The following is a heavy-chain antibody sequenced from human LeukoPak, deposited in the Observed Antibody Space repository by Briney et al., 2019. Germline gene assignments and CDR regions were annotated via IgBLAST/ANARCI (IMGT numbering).Heavy chain of an antibody. CDR3: ARDGRITMVRGAGRFMDV. Sequence: GGSLRLSCAASGFTFSSNSMNWVRQAPGKGLEWVSSISSSSSYIYYADSVKGRFTISRDNAKNSLYLQMNRLRAEDTAVYYCARDGRITMVRGAGRFMDVWGQGTTVTVSS. V-gene: IGHV3-21*01. J-gene: IGHJ6*02. CDR1: GFTFSSNS. CDR2: ISSSSSYI. D-gene: IGHD3-10*01.